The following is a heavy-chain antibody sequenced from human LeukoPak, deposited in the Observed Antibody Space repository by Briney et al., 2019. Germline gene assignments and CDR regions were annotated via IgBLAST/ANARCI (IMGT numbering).Heavy chain of an antibody. D-gene: IGHD6-19*01. Sequence: ASVKVSCKASGYTFTAFGISWVRQAPGQGLQWMGWISGYNGKTKYAQEFQDRVTMTTDTPTSTAYMELRSLRSDDTAVYYCARVLGSSGWSPTQYFQHWGQGTLVTVSS. J-gene: IGHJ1*01. CDR3: ARVLGSSGWSPTQYFQH. V-gene: IGHV1-18*01. CDR2: ISGYNGKT. CDR1: GYTFTAFG.